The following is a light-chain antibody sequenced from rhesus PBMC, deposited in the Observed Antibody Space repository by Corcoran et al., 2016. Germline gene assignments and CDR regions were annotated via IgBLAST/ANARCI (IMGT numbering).Light chain of an antibody. V-gene: IGKV1-22*01. CDR2: KAS. Sequence: DIQMTQSPSSLSASVGDTVTITCRASQSIASWLDWYQQKPGKAPKLLIYKASSLQSGVPYRFSGSGSGTDFTLTISSLQPEDFATYYCLQFSSSPWTFGQGTKVEIK. CDR3: LQFSSSPWT. J-gene: IGKJ1*01. CDR1: QSIASW.